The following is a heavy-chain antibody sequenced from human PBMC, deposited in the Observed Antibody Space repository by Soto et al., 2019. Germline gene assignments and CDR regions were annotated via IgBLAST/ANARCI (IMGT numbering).Heavy chain of an antibody. CDR3: ARGLVAATRFYYYYGMDV. Sequence: SETLSLTCAVYGGSFSGYYWSWIRQPPGKGLEWIGEINHSGSTNYNPSLKSRVTISVDTSKNQFSLKLSSVTAADTAVYYCARGLVAATRFYYYYGMDVWGQGTTVTVSS. CDR2: INHSGST. CDR1: GGSFSGYY. V-gene: IGHV4-34*01. D-gene: IGHD2-15*01. J-gene: IGHJ6*02.